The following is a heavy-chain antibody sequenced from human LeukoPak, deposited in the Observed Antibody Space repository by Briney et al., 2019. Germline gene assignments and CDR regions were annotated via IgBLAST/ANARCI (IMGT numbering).Heavy chain of an antibody. V-gene: IGHV3-66*01. J-gene: IGHJ4*02. Sequence: GGSLRLSCEASGFTFSNYYMSWIRQAPGKGLEWVSHIKGNGATTYYADSVKGRFTISRDNSKNTLYLQMNSLRAEDTAVYYCARDGPRGFWGQGTLVTVSS. CDR2: IKGNGATT. D-gene: IGHD3-10*01. CDR3: ARDGPRGF. CDR1: GFTFSNYY.